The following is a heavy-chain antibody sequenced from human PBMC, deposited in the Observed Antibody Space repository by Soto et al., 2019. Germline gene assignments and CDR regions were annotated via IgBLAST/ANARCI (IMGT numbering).Heavy chain of an antibody. D-gene: IGHD3-9*01. CDR1: GGSISSGGYY. Sequence: SETLSLTCTVSGGSISSGGYYWSWIRQHPGKGLEWIGYIYYSGSTYYNPSLKSRVTISVDTSKNQFSLKLSSVTAADTAVYYCARETKIFQRSGADILTGYYDYWGQGTLVTVSS. J-gene: IGHJ4*02. V-gene: IGHV4-31*03. CDR3: ARETKIFQRSGADILTGYYDY. CDR2: IYYSGST.